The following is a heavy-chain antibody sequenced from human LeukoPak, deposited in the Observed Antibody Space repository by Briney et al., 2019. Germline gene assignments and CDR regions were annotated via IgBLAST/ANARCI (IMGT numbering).Heavy chain of an antibody. V-gene: IGHV3-74*01. Sequence: GGSLRLSCAASGLTFSNYWMHWVRQAPGKGLVWVSRINSDGSVTSYADSVKGRFTISRDNSKNTLYLQMNSLRAEDTAVYYCAKDLLARYYDSSGYYSEYYFDYWGQGTLVTVSS. CDR3: AKDLLARYYDSSGYYSEYYFDY. CDR2: INSDGSVT. J-gene: IGHJ4*02. CDR1: GLTFSNYW. D-gene: IGHD3-22*01.